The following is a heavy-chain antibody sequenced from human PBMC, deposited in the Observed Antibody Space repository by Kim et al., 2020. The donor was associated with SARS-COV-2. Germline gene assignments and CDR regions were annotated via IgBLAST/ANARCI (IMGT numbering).Heavy chain of an antibody. J-gene: IGHJ4*02. Sequence: GGSLRLSCAASGFTFSSYGMHWVRQAPGKGLEWVAVISYDGSNKYYADSVKGRFTISRDNSKNTLYLQMNSLRAEDTAVYYCARDHYGSGSYYNTHFDYWGQGTLVTVSS. CDR3: ARDHYGSGSYYNTHFDY. CDR2: ISYDGSNK. D-gene: IGHD3-10*01. V-gene: IGHV3-33*05. CDR1: GFTFSSYG.